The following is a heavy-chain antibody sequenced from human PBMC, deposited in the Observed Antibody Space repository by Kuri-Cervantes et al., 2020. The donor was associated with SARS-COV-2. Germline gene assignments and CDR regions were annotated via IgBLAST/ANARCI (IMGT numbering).Heavy chain of an antibody. D-gene: IGHD6-13*01. V-gene: IGHV4-34*01. J-gene: IGHJ6*03. CDR1: GGSFSGYY. CDR3: ARRGWNGSRGDRYYYMDV. CDR2: INHSGST. Sequence: ESLKISCAVYGGSFSGYYWSWIRQPPGKGMEWIGEINHSGSTNYNPSLKSRVTISVDTSKNQFSLKLSSVTAADTAVYYCARRGWNGSRGDRYYYMDVWGKGTTVTVSS.